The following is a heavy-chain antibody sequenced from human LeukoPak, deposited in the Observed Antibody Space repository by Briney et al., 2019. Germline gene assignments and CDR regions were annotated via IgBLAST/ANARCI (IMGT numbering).Heavy chain of an antibody. CDR1: GYTFSNYG. Sequence: ASVKVSCKASGYTFSNYGISWARQAPGQGLEWMGWISPYNGNTDYAQKLQGRVTVTTDTSTTTGYMELRSLRSDDTAVYYCARGWLQPYWYFDLWGRGTQVTVSS. D-gene: IGHD5-24*01. CDR3: ARGWLQPYWYFDL. J-gene: IGHJ2*01. V-gene: IGHV1-18*01. CDR2: ISPYNGNT.